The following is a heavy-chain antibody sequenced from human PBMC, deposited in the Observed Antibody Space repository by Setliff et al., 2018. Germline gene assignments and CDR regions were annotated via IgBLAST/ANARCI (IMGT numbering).Heavy chain of an antibody. CDR3: ARGPWKHSAYYYYYYMDV. CDR1: GFTFSSYW. J-gene: IGHJ6*03. D-gene: IGHD1-1*01. CDR2: IKQDGSEK. Sequence: PGGSLRLSCAASGFTFSSYWMSWVRQAPGKGLEWVSNIKQDGSEKHYVDSVKGRFTISRDNAKNSLYLQLNSLRAEDTAVYYCARGPWKHSAYYYYYYMDVWGKGTTVTVSS. V-gene: IGHV3-7*01.